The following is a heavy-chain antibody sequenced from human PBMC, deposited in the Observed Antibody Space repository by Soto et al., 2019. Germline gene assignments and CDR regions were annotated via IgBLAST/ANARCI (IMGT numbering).Heavy chain of an antibody. CDR3: ARALYYYDSSGYYIGPGVDY. J-gene: IGHJ4*02. CDR2: IYYSGST. Sequence: SETLSLTCTVSGCSISSGGYYWSWIRQHPGKGLEWIGYIYYSGSTYYNPSLKSRVTISVDTSKNQFSLKLSSVTAADTAVYYCARALYYYDSSGYYIGPGVDYWGQGTLVTVSS. V-gene: IGHV4-31*03. D-gene: IGHD3-22*01. CDR1: GCSISSGGYY.